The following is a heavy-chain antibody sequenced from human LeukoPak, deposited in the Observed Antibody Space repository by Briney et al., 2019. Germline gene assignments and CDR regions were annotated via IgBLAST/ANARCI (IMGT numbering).Heavy chain of an antibody. Sequence: GGSLRLSCAASGFTFSSYSMNWVRQAPGKGLEWVSSISSSSSYIDYADSVKGRFTISRDNAKNSLYLQMNSLRAEDTAVYYCARATATTSWGQGTLVTVSS. V-gene: IGHV3-21*01. CDR3: ARATATTS. D-gene: IGHD4-17*01. J-gene: IGHJ4*02. CDR2: ISSSSSYI. CDR1: GFTFSSYS.